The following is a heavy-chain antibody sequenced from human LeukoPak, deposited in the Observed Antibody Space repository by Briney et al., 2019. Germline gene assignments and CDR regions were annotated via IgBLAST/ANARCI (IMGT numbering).Heavy chain of an antibody. CDR1: GFTFGDYA. Sequence: GGSLRLSCTASGFTFGDYAMSWFRQAPGKGLEWVGFIRSKAYGGTTEYAASVKGRFTISRDDSKSIAYLQMNSLKTEDTAVYFCTRALPCTYYYDSSGYVYAFDIWGQGTMVTVSS. V-gene: IGHV3-49*03. J-gene: IGHJ3*02. D-gene: IGHD3-22*01. CDR2: IRSKAYGGTT. CDR3: TRALPCTYYYDSSGYVYAFDI.